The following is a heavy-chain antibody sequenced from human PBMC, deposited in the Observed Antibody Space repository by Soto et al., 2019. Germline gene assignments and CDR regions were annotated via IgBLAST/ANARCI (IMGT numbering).Heavy chain of an antibody. V-gene: IGHV1-8*01. CDR3: ARVFFLRFVDP. CDR1: GYGLTSQD. CDR2: MNPSSGNT. J-gene: IGHJ5*02. Sequence: WKGGGYGLTSQDIPWWLQATGQRLEWMGWMNPSSGNTGYAQKLQGRVTLTRNTSISTAYMELSSLRSEDTAVYYCARVFFLRFVDP. D-gene: IGHD3-16*01.